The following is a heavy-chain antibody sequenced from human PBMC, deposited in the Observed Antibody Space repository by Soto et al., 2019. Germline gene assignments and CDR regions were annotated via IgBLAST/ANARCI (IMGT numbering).Heavy chain of an antibody. J-gene: IGHJ5*02. D-gene: IGHD6-19*01. CDR2: IYYSGST. Sequence: SETLSLTCTVSGGSISGYYWSWIRQPPGKGLEWIGYIYYSGSTNYNPSLKSRVTISVDTSKNQFSLKLSSVTAADTAVYYCARGGWKLFDPWGQGTLVTVSS. CDR3: ARGGWKLFDP. V-gene: IGHV4-59*01. CDR1: GGSISGYY.